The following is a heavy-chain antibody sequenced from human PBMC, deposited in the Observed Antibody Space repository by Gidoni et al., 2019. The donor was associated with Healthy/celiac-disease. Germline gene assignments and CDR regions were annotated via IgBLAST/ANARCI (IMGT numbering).Heavy chain of an antibody. V-gene: IGHV3-33*01. D-gene: IGHD3-10*01. J-gene: IGHJ4*02. CDR1: GFTFSSYG. CDR3: ARDLGSGSYLFDY. CDR2: IWYDGSNK. Sequence: QVQLVESGGGVVQPGRSLRLSCAASGFTFSSYGMHWVRQAPGKGLGGVAVIWYDGSNKYYADCVKGRFTISRDNSKNTLYLQMNSLRAEDTAVYYCARDLGSGSYLFDYWGQGTLVTVSS.